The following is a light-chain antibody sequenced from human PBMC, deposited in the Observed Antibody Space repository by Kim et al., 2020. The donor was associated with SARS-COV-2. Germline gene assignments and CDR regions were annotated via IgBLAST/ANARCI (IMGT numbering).Light chain of an antibody. V-gene: IGLV2-23*01. CDR3: CSSAGGVIWV. Sequence: QSALTQPASVSGSPGQSITISCTGTSSDVGSYNLVSWYQQHPGKAPKLMIYEDNKRPSGVSNRFSGSKSGNTASLTISGLQAEDEADYYCCSSAGGVIWVFGGGTQLTVL. CDR2: EDN. CDR1: SSDVGSYNL. J-gene: IGLJ3*02.